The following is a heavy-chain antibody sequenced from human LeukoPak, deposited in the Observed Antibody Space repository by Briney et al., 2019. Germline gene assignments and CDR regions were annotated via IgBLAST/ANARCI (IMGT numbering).Heavy chain of an antibody. CDR1: GGSFSGYY. CDR3: ARGRVAAAAIDY. J-gene: IGHJ4*02. CDR2: INHSGST. D-gene: IGHD6-13*01. Sequence: SETLSLTCAICGGSFSGYYWSWIRQPPGKGLEWIGEINHSGSTNYNPSLKSRVTISVDTSKNQFSLKLSSVTAADTAVYYCARGRVAAAAIDYWGQGTLVTVSS. V-gene: IGHV4-34*01.